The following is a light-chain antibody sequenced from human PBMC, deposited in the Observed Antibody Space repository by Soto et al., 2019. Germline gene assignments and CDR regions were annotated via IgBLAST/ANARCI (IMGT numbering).Light chain of an antibody. V-gene: IGKV1-39*01. Sequence: IHMTQSPSSLSASVGNSVTIACRASQSISSYLNWYQQKQGKAPKLLIYAASSLQSGVPSRFSGSGSGTDFTLTISSLQTEDFATYYCQQSYSTPRTFGQGTKVDIK. CDR3: QQSYSTPRT. CDR1: QSISSY. J-gene: IGKJ1*01. CDR2: AAS.